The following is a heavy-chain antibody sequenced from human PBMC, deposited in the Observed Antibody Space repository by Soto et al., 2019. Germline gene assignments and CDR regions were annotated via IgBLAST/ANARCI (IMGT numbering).Heavy chain of an antibody. V-gene: IGHV3-74*01. CDR1: GFLFNTYW. J-gene: IGHJ4*02. Sequence: EVQLVESGGGLVQPGGSLRLSCAASGFLFNTYWMFWVRQAPRKGLLWVSRMKSDGSSTNYADSVTGRFTISRDNAKNTLYLQMTSLRAEDTAVYYCAIGGGDYNYLDYWGQGILVTVSS. D-gene: IGHD3-9*01. CDR2: MKSDGSST. CDR3: AIGGGDYNYLDY.